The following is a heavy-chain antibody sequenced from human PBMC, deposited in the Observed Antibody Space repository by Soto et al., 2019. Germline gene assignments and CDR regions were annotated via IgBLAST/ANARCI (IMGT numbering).Heavy chain of an antibody. CDR3: ARTHIVVVTAIPRGWFDP. CDR1: GGTFSSYA. D-gene: IGHD2-21*02. V-gene: IGHV1-69*01. CDR2: IIPIFGTA. Sequence: QVQLVQSGAEVKKPGSSVKVSCKASGGTFSSYAISWVRQAPGQGLEWMGGIIPIFGTANYAQKFQGRVTITADESTRTAYMELSSLRSEDTAVYYCARTHIVVVTAIPRGWFDPWGQGTLVTVSS. J-gene: IGHJ5*02.